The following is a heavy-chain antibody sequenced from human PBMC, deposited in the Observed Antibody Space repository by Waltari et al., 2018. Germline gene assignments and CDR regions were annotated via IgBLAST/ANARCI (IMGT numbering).Heavy chain of an antibody. Sequence: EVQLVESGGGLVKPGGSLRLSCAASGFTFSSYSMNWVRPAPGKGLEWVSSISSSSSYIYYADSVKGRFTISSDNAKNSLYLQMNSLRAEDTAVYYCARDLTSPGYSGYYYYGMDVWGQGTTVTVSS. D-gene: IGHD5-12*01. J-gene: IGHJ6*02. CDR1: GFTFSSYS. CDR3: ARDLTSPGYSGYYYYGMDV. CDR2: ISSSSSYI. V-gene: IGHV3-21*01.